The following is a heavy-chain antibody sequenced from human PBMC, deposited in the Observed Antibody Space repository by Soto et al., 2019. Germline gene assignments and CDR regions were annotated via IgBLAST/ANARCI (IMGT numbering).Heavy chain of an antibody. J-gene: IGHJ4*02. Sequence: SETLSLTCTVSGDTISTGGYTWAWIRQPPGKALEWIGHTYHSGNPYYNPSLKSRVIISVDRSKNQFSLKLSSVTAADTAVCYCARRYGSCFDYWGQGTLVTASS. CDR3: ARRYGSCFDY. V-gene: IGHV4-30-2*01. D-gene: IGHD5-18*01. CDR1: GDTISTGGYT. CDR2: TYHSGNP.